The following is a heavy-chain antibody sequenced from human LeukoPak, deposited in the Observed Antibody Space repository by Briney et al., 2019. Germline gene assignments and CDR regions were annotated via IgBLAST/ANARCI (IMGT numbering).Heavy chain of an antibody. V-gene: IGHV3-74*01. CDR1: RFTFSNYW. CDR2: IHSDGSST. J-gene: IGHJ4*01. Sequence: TGGSLRLSCAAARFTFSNYWMHWVSHAPGKGLVWVSRIHSDGSSTTYADSVKGRFTVSRDNAKNTLYLQMNSLRADDTAVYYCVRDAWMASTPLDYWGHGTLVIVSS. D-gene: IGHD5-24*01. CDR3: VRDAWMASTPLDY.